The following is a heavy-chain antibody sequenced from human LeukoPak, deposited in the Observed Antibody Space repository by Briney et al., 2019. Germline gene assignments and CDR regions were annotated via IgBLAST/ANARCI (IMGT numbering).Heavy chain of an antibody. Sequence: GGSLRLSCAASGFTFDEYAMHWVRQAPGKGLEWVSGISWKSGSIGYADSVKGRFTISRDNAKNSLYLQMNSLRAEDTAVYYCAELGITMIGGVWGKGTTVTISS. D-gene: IGHD3-10*02. CDR3: AELGITMIGGV. CDR2: ISWKSGSI. J-gene: IGHJ6*04. V-gene: IGHV3-9*01. CDR1: GFTFDEYA.